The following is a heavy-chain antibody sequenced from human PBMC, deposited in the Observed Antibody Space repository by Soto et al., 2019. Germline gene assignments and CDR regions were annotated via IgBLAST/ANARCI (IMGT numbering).Heavy chain of an antibody. CDR2: INAYNVNT. J-gene: IGHJ5*02. CDR1: GYTFSSYG. CDR3: ARVYSVAGNNWFDP. D-gene: IGHD6-19*01. V-gene: IGHV1-18*01. Sequence: VHLVQSGAEVKKPGASVKVSCKASGYTFSSYGISWVRQAPGQGLEWMGWINAYNVNTNYAQNLQGRVTMTTDTSTNTAYMELRSLRSDDTAVYYCARVYSVAGNNWFDPWGQGILVTVSS.